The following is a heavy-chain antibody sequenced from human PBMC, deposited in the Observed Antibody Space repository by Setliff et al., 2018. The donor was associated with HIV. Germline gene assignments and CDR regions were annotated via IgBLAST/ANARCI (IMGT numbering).Heavy chain of an antibody. V-gene: IGHV3-7*01. CDR1: GFTFSSYW. Sequence: GGSLRLSCAASGFTFSSYWMSWVRQAPGKGLEWVANIKQDGSEKYYVDSVKGRFTISRDNAKNSLYLQMNSLRAEDTAVYYCAREALVSSYYFDYWGQGTLVTVS. CDR2: IKQDGSEK. CDR3: AREALVSSYYFDY. D-gene: IGHD6-6*01. J-gene: IGHJ4*02.